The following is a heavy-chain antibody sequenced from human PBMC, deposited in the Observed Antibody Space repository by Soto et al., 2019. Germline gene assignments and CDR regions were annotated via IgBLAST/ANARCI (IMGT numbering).Heavy chain of an antibody. CDR2: ISGCGDST. D-gene: IGHD2-15*01. J-gene: IGHJ3*02. CDR1: GFTFITNA. V-gene: IGHV3-23*01. Sequence: GGSLRLSCAASGFTFITNAMTWVRQAPGKGLEWVSPISGCGDSTYYADPVKGRFTMSRDTSENTLYLQMNSLGAEDTAAYYCAPHVSCSGGSCQYDAFAIRGQGTMVTVSS. CDR3: APHVSCSGGSCQYDAFAI.